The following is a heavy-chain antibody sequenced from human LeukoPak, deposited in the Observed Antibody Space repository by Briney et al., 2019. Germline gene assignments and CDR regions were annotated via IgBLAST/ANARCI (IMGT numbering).Heavy chain of an antibody. CDR3: ARMEYVWGSYRLVDP. D-gene: IGHD3-16*02. V-gene: IGHV3-11*01. CDR1: GFTFSDYY. J-gene: IGHJ5*02. CDR2: ISSSGSTI. Sequence: GGSLRLSCAASGFTFSDYYMSWIRQAPGKGLEWVSYISSSGSTIYYADSVKGRFTISRDNAKNSLYLQMNSLRAEDTAVYYCARMEYVWGSYRLVDPWGQGTLVTVSS.